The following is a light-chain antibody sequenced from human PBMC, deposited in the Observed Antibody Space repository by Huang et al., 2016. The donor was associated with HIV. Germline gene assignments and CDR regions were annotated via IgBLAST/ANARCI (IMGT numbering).Light chain of an antibody. CDR2: GAS. CDR1: QDIRNY. Sequence: IQMTQSPASLSASVGDRVTISCQASQDIRNYLTWYQQKPGKAPTLLIYGASNLETGVPSRFSGNGSGTDLSLTISSLQSEDIATYYCQQYDNLYTFGQGTKLEIK. V-gene: IGKV1-33*01. CDR3: QQYDNLYT. J-gene: IGKJ2*01.